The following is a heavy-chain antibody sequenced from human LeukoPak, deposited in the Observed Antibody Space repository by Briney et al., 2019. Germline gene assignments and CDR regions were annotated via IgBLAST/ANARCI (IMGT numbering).Heavy chain of an antibody. CDR2: ISYDGSNK. D-gene: IGHD4-17*01. Sequence: GGSLRLFCAASGFTFSSYGMHWVRQARGKGLEWVAVISYDGSNKYYADSVKGRFTISRDNSKNTLYLQMNSLRAEDTAVYYCAKDRLLDYGDYVVDYWGQGTLVTVSS. CDR3: AKDRLLDYGDYVVDY. V-gene: IGHV3-30*18. CDR1: GFTFSSYG. J-gene: IGHJ4*02.